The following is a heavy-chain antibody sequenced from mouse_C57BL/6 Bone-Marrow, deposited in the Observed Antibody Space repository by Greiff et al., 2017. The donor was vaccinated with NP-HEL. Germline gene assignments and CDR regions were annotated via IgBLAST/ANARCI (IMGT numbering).Heavy chain of an antibody. CDR1: GYTFTSYW. J-gene: IGHJ4*01. CDR3: ARGPIWVLYAMDY. Sequence: VQLQQPGTELVKPGASVKLSCKASGYTFTSYWMHWVKQRPGQGLEWIGNINPSNGGTNYNEKFKSKATLTVDKSSSTAYMQLSSLTSEDSAVYYCARGPIWVLYAMDYWGQGTSVTVSS. D-gene: IGHD6-5*01. V-gene: IGHV1-53*01. CDR2: INPSNGGT.